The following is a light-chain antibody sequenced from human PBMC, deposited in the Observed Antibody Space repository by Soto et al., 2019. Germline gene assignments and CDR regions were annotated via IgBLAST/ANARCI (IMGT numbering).Light chain of an antibody. CDR1: QSVSSY. V-gene: IGKV3-11*01. J-gene: IGKJ3*01. CDR3: QQRSNWLFT. Sequence: EIVLTQSPATLSLTAGESATLSCRASQSVSSYLAWYQQKPGQAPRLLIYDASNRATGIPARFSGSGSGTDFTLTISSLEPEDFAVYYCQQRSNWLFTFGPGTKVDIK. CDR2: DAS.